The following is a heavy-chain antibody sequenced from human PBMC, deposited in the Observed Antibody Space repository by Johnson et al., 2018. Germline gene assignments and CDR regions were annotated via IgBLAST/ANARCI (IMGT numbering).Heavy chain of an antibody. J-gene: IGHJ6*03. CDR2: IKQDGSEK. CDR1: GFTFTSYA. D-gene: IGHD3-10*01. V-gene: IGHV3-7*01. Sequence: VQLVQSGGGVVQPGRSLRLSCAASGFTFTSYAMSWVRQAPGKGLEWVANIKQDGSEKHYVDTVKGRFTISRDNAKTSLYLQMDTLRAEDTAVYYCAGYLYYGAVTFFYYYGYYMDVGGKGTTVTVSS. CDR3: AGYLYYGAVTFFYYYGYYMDV.